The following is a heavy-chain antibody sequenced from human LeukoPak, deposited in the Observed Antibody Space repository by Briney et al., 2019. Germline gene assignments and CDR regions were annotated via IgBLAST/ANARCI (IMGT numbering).Heavy chain of an antibody. Sequence: PSETLSLTCTVPGGSISSYYWSWIRQPPGKGLEWIGYIYHSGSTKYNPSLKSRVTISVDTSKNQFSLNLGSVTAADTAVYYCARGGYSGKDYNNWGQGTLVTVSS. CDR2: IYHSGST. D-gene: IGHD5-12*01. CDR3: ARGGYSGKDYNN. CDR1: GGSISSYY. J-gene: IGHJ4*02. V-gene: IGHV4-59*01.